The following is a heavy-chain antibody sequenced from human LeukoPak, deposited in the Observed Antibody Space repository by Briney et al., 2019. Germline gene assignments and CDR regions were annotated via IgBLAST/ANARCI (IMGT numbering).Heavy chain of an antibody. D-gene: IGHD3-3*01. J-gene: IGHJ4*02. V-gene: IGHV1-18*01. Sequence: GASVKVSRKASGYTFTSYGISWVRRAPGQGLEWMGWISAYNGNTNYAQKLQGRVTMTTDTSTSTAYMELRSLRSDDTAVYYCARDAAGDFWSGYYINWGQGTLVTVSS. CDR2: ISAYNGNT. CDR1: GYTFTSYG. CDR3: ARDAAGDFWSGYYIN.